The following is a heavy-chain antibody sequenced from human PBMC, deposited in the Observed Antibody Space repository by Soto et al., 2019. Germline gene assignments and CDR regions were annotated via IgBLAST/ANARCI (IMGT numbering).Heavy chain of an antibody. D-gene: IGHD3-10*01. CDR2: VDPYGSA. J-gene: IGHJ3*01. CDR1: GFTLTNYD. V-gene: IGHV3-13*04. CDR3: AREQYGSGIRPFDL. Sequence: EVQLVESGGGLAQPGGSLRLSCAASGFTLTNYDMHWVRQPSGKGLEWVSAVDPYGSASYLGFVKGRFTISRENGENSFFLQMDSLTVDDTAMYYCAREQYGSGIRPFDLWGQGTMVTVSS.